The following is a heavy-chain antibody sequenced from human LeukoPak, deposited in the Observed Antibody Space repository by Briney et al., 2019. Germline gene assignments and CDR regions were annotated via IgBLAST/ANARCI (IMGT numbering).Heavy chain of an antibody. Sequence: SETLSLTCTVSGGSISSYYWSWIRQPPGKGLEWIGYIYYSGSTNYNPSLKNRVTISVDTSKNQFSLKLSSVTAADTAVYYCAKSGTTELLFEWFDPWGQGTLVTVSS. CDR2: IYYSGST. CDR1: GGSISSYY. V-gene: IGHV4-59*01. D-gene: IGHD2-2*01. J-gene: IGHJ5*02. CDR3: AKSGTTELLFEWFDP.